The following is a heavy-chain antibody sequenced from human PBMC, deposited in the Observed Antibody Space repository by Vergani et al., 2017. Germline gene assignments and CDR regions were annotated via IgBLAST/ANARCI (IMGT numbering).Heavy chain of an antibody. CDR2: INSDGSST. CDR1: GFTFSSYW. D-gene: IGHD1-26*01. CDR3: ARVARELLPNGDDAFDI. V-gene: IGHV3-74*01. Sequence: EVQLVESGGGFVQPGGSLRLSCAASGFTFSSYWMHWVRQAPGKGLVWVSRINSDGSSTSYADSVKGRFTISRDNAKNTLYLQMNSLRAEDTAVYYCARVARELLPNGDDAFDIWGQGTMVTVSS. J-gene: IGHJ3*02.